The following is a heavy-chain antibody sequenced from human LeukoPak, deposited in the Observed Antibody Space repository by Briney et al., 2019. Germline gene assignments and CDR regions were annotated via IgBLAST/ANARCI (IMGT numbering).Heavy chain of an antibody. J-gene: IGHJ6*02. Sequence: GGSLRLSCAASGFTVSSNYMSWVRQAPGKGLEWVSVIYSGGSTYYADSVKGRFTISRDNSKNTLYLQMNSLRAEDTAVYYCARDRNYDILTGYVYGMDVWGQGTTVTVSS. V-gene: IGHV3-66*01. CDR3: ARDRNYDILTGYVYGMDV. CDR2: IYSGGST. CDR1: GFTVSSNY. D-gene: IGHD3-9*01.